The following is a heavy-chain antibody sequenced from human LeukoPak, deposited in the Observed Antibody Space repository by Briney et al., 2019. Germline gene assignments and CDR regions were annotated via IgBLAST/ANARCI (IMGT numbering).Heavy chain of an antibody. J-gene: IGHJ4*02. CDR1: GFTFSNYA. Sequence: GGSLSLSRAASGFTFSNYAMHWVRQAPGKGLEYVLAISSNGGSTYYANSVKGRFTISRDNSKNTLYLQMGSLRDEDMAVYYCATSLQGGSGYGHFDYWGKGTRDPLSS. V-gene: IGHV3-64*01. CDR2: ISSNGGST. D-gene: IGHD5-12*01. CDR3: ATSLQGGSGYGHFDY.